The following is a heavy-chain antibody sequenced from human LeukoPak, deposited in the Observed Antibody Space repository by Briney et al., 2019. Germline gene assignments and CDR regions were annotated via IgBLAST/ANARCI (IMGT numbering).Heavy chain of an antibody. CDR1: GFTFDDYA. CDR3: VADSSGHNY. D-gene: IGHD3-22*01. CDR2: ISWNSGSI. V-gene: IGHV3-9*01. J-gene: IGHJ4*02. Sequence: DRSLRLSCTASGFTFDDYAMHWVRQAPGKGLEWVSGISWNSGSIDYADSVKGRFTISRDNAKNSLYLQMNSLRTEDTALYYCVADSSGHNYWGQGTLVTVSS.